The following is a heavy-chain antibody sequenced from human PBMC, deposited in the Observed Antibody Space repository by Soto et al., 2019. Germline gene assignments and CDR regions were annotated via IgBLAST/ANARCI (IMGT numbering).Heavy chain of an antibody. CDR3: ACFRTRGEEAGLLCY. Sequence: PGGSLRLSCAASGFTFSSYAMSWVRQAPGKGLEWVSATSGGGGSTYYADSVKGRFTISRDNSKNTVYLQMNWLRAEDTAVYYCACFRTRGEEAGLLCYWGQGTLVTVSS. CDR2: TSGGGGST. J-gene: IGHJ4*02. CDR1: GFTFSSYA. V-gene: IGHV3-23*01. D-gene: IGHD6-13*01.